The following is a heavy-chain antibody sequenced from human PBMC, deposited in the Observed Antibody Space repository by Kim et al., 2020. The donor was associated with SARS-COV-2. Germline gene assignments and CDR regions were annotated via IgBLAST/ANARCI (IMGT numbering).Heavy chain of an antibody. V-gene: IGHV3-66*01. CDR3: ARGGGSSWSAFHWFDP. CDR1: GFSVSSNY. CDR2: IYSGGST. Sequence: GGSLRLSCAASGFSVSSNYMSWVRQAPGKGLEWVSVIYSGGSTYYADSVKGRFTISRDNSKNTLYLQMNSLRAEDTAVYYCARGGGSSWSAFHWFDPWGQGTLVTVSS. D-gene: IGHD6-13*01. J-gene: IGHJ5*02.